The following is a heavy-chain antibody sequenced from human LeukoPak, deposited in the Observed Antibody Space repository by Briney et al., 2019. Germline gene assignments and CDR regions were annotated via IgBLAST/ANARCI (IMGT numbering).Heavy chain of an antibody. Sequence: ASVKVSCKASGYTFTSYGISWVRQAPGQGLEWMGWISAYNGNTNYAQKLQGRVTMTTDTSTSTAYMELRSLRSDDTAVYYCAREITEDRSGYYYYQHWGQGTLVTVSS. J-gene: IGHJ1*01. V-gene: IGHV1-18*01. CDR1: GYTFTSYG. CDR2: ISAYNGNT. CDR3: AREITEDRSGYYYYQH. D-gene: IGHD3-22*01.